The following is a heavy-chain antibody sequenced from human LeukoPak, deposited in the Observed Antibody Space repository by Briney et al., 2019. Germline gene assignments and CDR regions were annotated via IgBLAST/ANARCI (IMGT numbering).Heavy chain of an antibody. CDR2: ISGSGGST. J-gene: IGHJ4*02. CDR3: AKIRASDIVVVPAHLDY. Sequence: GGSLRLSCAASGFTVSSNYMSWVRQAPGKGLEWVSAISGSGGSTYYADSVKGRFTISRDNSKNTLYLQMNSLRAEDTAVYYCAKIRASDIVVVPAHLDYWGQGTLVTVSS. V-gene: IGHV3-23*01. D-gene: IGHD2-2*01. CDR1: GFTVSSNY.